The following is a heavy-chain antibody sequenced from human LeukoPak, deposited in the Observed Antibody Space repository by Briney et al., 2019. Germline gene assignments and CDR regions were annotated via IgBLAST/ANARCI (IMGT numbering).Heavy chain of an antibody. CDR2: IYYSGST. J-gene: IGHJ5*02. CDR3: ARGFCSSTSCYERFDP. D-gene: IGHD2-2*01. V-gene: IGHV4-59*12. CDR1: GGSISSYY. Sequence: SETLSLTCTVSGGSISSYYWSWIRQPPGKGLEWIGYIYYSGSTNYNPSLKSRVTISVDTSKNQFSLKLSSVTAADTAVYYCARGFCSSTSCYERFDPWGQGTLVTVSS.